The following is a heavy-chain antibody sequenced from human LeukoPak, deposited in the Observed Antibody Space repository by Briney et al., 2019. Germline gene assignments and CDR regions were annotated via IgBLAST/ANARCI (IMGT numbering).Heavy chain of an antibody. J-gene: IGHJ6*03. CDR3: TISPAQRYYVDV. CDR1: GFSFSDYS. CDR2: ISSGSTYI. Sequence: GGSLRLSCAASGFSFSDYSMNWVPQAPGKGLEWVSSISSGSTYIKYTDSVKGRFTISTDNAKNSLSLQMNTLRAEDTAVYYCTISPAQRYYVDVWGKGTTVTVSS. V-gene: IGHV3-21*01.